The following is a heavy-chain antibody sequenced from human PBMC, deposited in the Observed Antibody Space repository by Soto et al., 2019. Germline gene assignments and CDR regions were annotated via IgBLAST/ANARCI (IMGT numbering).Heavy chain of an antibody. CDR1: GFAFSTYG. CDR3: ARASGPFDY. D-gene: IGHD5-12*01. Sequence: QVQLVESGGGVVQPGRSLRLSCVASGFAFSTYGIHWVRQARGKGLEWVAVIWYDGRIKYYADSVKSRFTISIDNSKNTLYLQMNSLRADDTAVYYCARASGPFDYWGQGTQVTVSS. J-gene: IGHJ4*02. V-gene: IGHV3-33*01. CDR2: IWYDGRIK.